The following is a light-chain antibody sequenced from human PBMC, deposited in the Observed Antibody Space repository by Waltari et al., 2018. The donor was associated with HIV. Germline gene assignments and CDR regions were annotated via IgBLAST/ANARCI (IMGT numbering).Light chain of an antibody. J-gene: IGKJ2*03. V-gene: IGKV1-39*01. Sequence: IQMTQSPSPRSASVGDRVTITCRASQSISSYLNWYQQKPGKAPKLLIYAASSLQSGVPSRFSGSGYGTDFTLTISSLQPEDFATYYCQQSYSTPGFGQGTKLEIK. CDR1: QSISSY. CDR2: AAS. CDR3: QQSYSTPG.